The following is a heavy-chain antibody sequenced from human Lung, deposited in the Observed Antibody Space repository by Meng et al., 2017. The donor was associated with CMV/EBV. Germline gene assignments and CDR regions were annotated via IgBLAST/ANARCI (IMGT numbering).Heavy chain of an antibody. Sequence: ASVKVSCKAYGYAFSNYGVTWVRQAPGQGPEWMGWISGYNGNTKYAQKFQGRVTMTADTSTSTVYMELGSLTSDDTAVYYCARDAYFNTWYPNWFDPWGQGTLVXVSS. CDR1: GYAFSNYG. D-gene: IGHD6-13*01. CDR3: ARDAYFNTWYPNWFDP. CDR2: ISGYNGNT. J-gene: IGHJ5*02. V-gene: IGHV1-18*01.